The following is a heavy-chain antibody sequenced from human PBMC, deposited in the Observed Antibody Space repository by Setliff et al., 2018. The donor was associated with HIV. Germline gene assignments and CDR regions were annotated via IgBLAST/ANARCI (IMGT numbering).Heavy chain of an antibody. J-gene: IGHJ4*02. Sequence: SETLSLTCAVSGGSISSSNWWSWVRQPPGKGLEWIGEIYHSGSTNYNPSLKSRVTISLDTSKTQYSLKMISVTAADTAMYYCAISIVGVTSEMYWAQGTLVTVSS. CDR1: GGSISSSNW. D-gene: IGHD2-21*02. V-gene: IGHV4-4*02. CDR2: IYHSGST. CDR3: AISIVGVTSEMY.